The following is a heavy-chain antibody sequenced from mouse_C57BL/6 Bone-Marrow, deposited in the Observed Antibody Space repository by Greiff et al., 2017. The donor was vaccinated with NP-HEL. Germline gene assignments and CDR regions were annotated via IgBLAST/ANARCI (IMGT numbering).Heavy chain of an antibody. CDR2: ISSGGSYT. J-gene: IGHJ2*01. V-gene: IGHV5-6*01. CDR1: GFTFSSYG. Sequence: EVMLVESGGDLVKPGGSLKLSCAASGFTFSSYGMSWVRQTPDKRLEWVATISSGGSYTYYPDSVKGRFTISRDNAKNTLYLQMSSLKSADTAMYYCARQNWDEDYWGQGTTLTVSS. D-gene: IGHD4-1*01. CDR3: ARQNWDEDY.